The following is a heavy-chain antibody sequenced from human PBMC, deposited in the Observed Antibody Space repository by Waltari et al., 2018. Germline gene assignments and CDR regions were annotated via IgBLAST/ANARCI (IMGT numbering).Heavy chain of an antibody. CDR1: NGSIHNFY. J-gene: IGHJ5*02. D-gene: IGHD3-10*01. Sequence: QVQLQESGPGLVKPSETLSLTCPVSNGSIHNFYWSWLRQPPGKGLEWVGCAYFSGTTTYNPSLKSRVTISVDTSKNQFSLKLTSVTAADTATYYCARGGLRYYDSGSQPYNWFGPWGQGIMVSVSS. V-gene: IGHV4-59*01. CDR3: ARGGLRYYDSGSQPYNWFGP. CDR2: AYFSGTT.